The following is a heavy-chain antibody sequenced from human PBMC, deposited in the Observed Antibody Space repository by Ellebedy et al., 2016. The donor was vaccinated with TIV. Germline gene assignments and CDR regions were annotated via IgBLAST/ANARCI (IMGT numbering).Heavy chain of an antibody. V-gene: IGHV5-51*01. CDR2: IDLSDSDT. CDR1: AYSFINYW. J-gene: IGHJ4*02. CDR3: AKLGHRATPDDS. D-gene: IGHD1-14*01. Sequence: GESLKISCQGSAYSFINYWIVWVCQMPGRGLEWMGIIDLSDSDTRYSPSFQGQVTISADRSVTTAYLHFNSLKPSDTAVYYCAKLGHRATPDDSWGQGTLVTVSS.